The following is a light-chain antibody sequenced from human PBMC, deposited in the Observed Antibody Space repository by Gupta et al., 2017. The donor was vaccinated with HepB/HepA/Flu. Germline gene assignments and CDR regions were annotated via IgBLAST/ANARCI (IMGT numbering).Light chain of an antibody. Sequence: QSALTQTASVSGSPGQSITISCTGTSSDVGKYNLVSWYQQHPGKAPKFMIYEVNKRPSGVSTRFSGSNSGNTASLTISVLQAEDEADYYCCSYAGSNVLVFGGGTKLTVL. CDR2: EVN. J-gene: IGLJ2*01. CDR1: SSDVGKYNL. CDR3: CSYAGSNVLV. V-gene: IGLV2-23*02.